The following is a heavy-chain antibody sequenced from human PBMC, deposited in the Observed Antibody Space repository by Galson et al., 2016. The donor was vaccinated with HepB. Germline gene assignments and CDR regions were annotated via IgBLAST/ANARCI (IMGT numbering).Heavy chain of an antibody. D-gene: IGHD6-19*01. V-gene: IGHV3-73*01. CDR3: TTGIAVTDNIYFDY. Sequence: LRLSCAVSGFSFSASAMDWVRQASGKGLEWIGRIRNKANNYTTSYAESMRGRFTISRDDSKSTAYLVVDSLKTDDTAMYFCTTGIAVTDNIYFDYWGQGTLVSVSS. J-gene: IGHJ4*02. CDR1: GFSFSASA. CDR2: IRNKANNYTT.